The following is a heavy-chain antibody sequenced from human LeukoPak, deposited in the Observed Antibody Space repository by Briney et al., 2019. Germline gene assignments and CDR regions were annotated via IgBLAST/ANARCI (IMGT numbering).Heavy chain of an antibody. Sequence: GGSLRLSCAASGFTFSSYWMSWVRQAPGKGLEWVANIKQDGSEKYYVDSVKGRFTVSRDNSKNTLYLQMSSLRAEDTAVYYCAKDERNWNYNLASQTYDWGQGTLVTVSS. CDR2: IKQDGSEK. D-gene: IGHD1-7*01. V-gene: IGHV3-7*03. CDR1: GFTFSSYW. J-gene: IGHJ4*02. CDR3: AKDERNWNYNLASQTYD.